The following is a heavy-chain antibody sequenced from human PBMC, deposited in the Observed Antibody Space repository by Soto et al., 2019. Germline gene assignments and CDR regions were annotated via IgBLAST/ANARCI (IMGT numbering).Heavy chain of an antibody. CDR1: GYTFTSYA. CDR3: ARGHIVVVARVGYFDY. V-gene: IGHV1-3*01. CDR2: INAGNGNT. Sequence: QVQLVQSGAEVKKPGASVKVSCKASGYTFTSYAMHWVRQAPGQRLEWMGWINAGNGNTKYSQKFQGRVTITRDTSASTAYMELSSLRSEDTAVYYCARGHIVVVARVGYFDYWGQGTLVTVSS. D-gene: IGHD2-21*01. J-gene: IGHJ4*02.